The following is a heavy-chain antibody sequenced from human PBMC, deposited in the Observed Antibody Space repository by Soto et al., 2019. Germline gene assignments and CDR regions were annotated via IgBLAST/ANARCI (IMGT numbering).Heavy chain of an antibody. D-gene: IGHD3-16*02. CDR3: ARGYASRRRYLPLLDY. V-gene: IGHV4-34*01. Sequence: QVQLQQWGAGLLKPSETLSLRCVVNSGSFSGYYWTWIRQTPGKGREWIGEISHSGSTNYNPSLMSRVPRSADTSTKQFSQRLSSVTAAATALYFWARGYASRRRYLPLLDYWGQGTLVTVSS. J-gene: IGHJ4*02. CDR2: ISHSGST. CDR1: SGSFSGYY.